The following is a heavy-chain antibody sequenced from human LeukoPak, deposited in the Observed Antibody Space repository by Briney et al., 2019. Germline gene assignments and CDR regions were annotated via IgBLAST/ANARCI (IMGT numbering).Heavy chain of an antibody. Sequence: SVKVSCKASGGTFSSYAISWVRQAPGQGLEWMGRIIPILGIANYAQKFQGRVTITADKSTSTAYKELSSLRSEDTAVYYCARDIVVPAASNAFDIWGPGTMVTVSS. V-gene: IGHV1-69*04. CDR2: IIPILGIA. J-gene: IGHJ3*02. CDR3: ARDIVVPAASNAFDI. CDR1: GGTFSSYA. D-gene: IGHD2-2*01.